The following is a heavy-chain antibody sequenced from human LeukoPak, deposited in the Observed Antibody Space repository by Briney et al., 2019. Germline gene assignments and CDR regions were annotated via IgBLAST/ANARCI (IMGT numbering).Heavy chain of an antibody. J-gene: IGHJ6*03. V-gene: IGHV3-11*04. CDR2: ISSSGSAI. Sequence: GGSLRLSCAASGFTFSDYYMSWIRQAPGKGLEWVSYISSSGSAIYYADSVKGRFTISRDNAKNSLYLQMNSLRAEDTAVYYCAREAVAAYYYMDVWGKGTTVTVSS. D-gene: IGHD6-19*01. CDR1: GFTFSDYY. CDR3: AREAVAAYYYMDV.